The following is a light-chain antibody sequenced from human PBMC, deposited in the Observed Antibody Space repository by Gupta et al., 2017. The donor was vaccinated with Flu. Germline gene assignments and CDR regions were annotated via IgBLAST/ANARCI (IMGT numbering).Light chain of an antibody. CDR1: QTIYNS. CDR2: DAS. CDR3: QQSYSNVALS. V-gene: IGKV1-39*01. Sequence: DRVTFTCRASQTIYNSLNWYQQKPGRAPKLLISDASKLHSGVPPRFSGSGSGTDFTLTISSVQPEDFGTYYCQQSYSNVALSFGGGTKVDIK. J-gene: IGKJ4*01.